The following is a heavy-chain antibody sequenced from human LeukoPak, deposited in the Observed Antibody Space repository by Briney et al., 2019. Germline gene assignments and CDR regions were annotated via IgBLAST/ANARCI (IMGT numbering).Heavy chain of an antibody. J-gene: IGHJ4*02. V-gene: IGHV3-30-3*01. CDR2: NSYDGSNK. Sequence: GGSLRLSCAASGFPFSSYAMLWVRQAPGKRREWGEVNSYDGSNKYYADSVKGRFTIDRDNSKNTLYLQMNSLRPEDSDVYFCARARGTVTYFDYWGQGTLVTVSS. CDR1: GFPFSSYA. CDR3: ARARGTVTYFDY. D-gene: IGHD4-17*01.